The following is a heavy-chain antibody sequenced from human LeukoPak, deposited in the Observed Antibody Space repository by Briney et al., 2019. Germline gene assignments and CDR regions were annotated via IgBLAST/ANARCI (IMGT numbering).Heavy chain of an antibody. CDR3: ATYIAAAGNY. CDR2: IYYSGST. D-gene: IGHD6-13*01. CDR1: GGSISSSSYY. J-gene: IGHJ4*02. Sequence: PSETLSLTCTVSGGSISSSSYYWGWIRQPPGKGLEWIGSIYYSGSTYYNPSLRSRVTISVDTSKNQFSLKLSSVTAADTAVYYCATYIAAAGNYWGQGTLVTVSS. V-gene: IGHV4-39*07.